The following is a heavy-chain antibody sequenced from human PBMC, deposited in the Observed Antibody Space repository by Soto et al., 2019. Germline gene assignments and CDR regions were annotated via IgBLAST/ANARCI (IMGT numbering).Heavy chain of an antibody. CDR2: ITGDGSGA. CDR1: GFTFSNYW. Sequence: PGGSLRLSCAASGFTFSNYWMHWVRQAPGKGLVWVSRITGDGSGATYADSVKGRLNISRDNAKNSLYLQMNSLRAEDTAVYYCASGVGFLEWLGSYGMDVWGQGTTVTVSS. D-gene: IGHD3-3*02. V-gene: IGHV3-74*01. CDR3: ASGVGFLEWLGSYGMDV. J-gene: IGHJ6*02.